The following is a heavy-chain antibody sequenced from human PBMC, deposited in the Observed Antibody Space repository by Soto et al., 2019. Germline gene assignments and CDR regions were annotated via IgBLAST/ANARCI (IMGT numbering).Heavy chain of an antibody. CDR1: GGSISSSSYY. D-gene: IGHD6-13*01. Sequence: SETLSLTCTVSGGSISSSSYYWGWIRQPPGKGLEWIGSIYYSGSTYYNPSLKSRVTISVDTSKNQFSLKLSSVTAADTAVYYCATKDSGSVDDAFDIWGQGTMVTVSS. CDR2: IYYSGST. CDR3: ATKDSGSVDDAFDI. V-gene: IGHV4-39*01. J-gene: IGHJ3*02.